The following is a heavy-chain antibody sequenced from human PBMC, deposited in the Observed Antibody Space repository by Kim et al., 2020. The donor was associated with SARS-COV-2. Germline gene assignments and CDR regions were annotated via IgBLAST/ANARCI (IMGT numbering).Heavy chain of an antibody. D-gene: IGHD3-10*01. J-gene: IGHJ5*02. CDR2: ISYDGSNK. CDR3: AKDLYYYGSGANWFDP. CDR1: GFTFSSYG. V-gene: IGHV3-30*18. Sequence: GGSLRLSCAASGFTFSSYGMHWVRQAPGKGLEWVAVISYDGSNKYYADSVKGRFTISRDNSKNTLYLQMNSLRAEDTAVYYCAKDLYYYGSGANWFDPWGQGTLVTVSS.